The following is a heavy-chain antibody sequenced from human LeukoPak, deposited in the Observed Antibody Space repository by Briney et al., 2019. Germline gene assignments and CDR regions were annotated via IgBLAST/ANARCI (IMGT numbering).Heavy chain of an antibody. CDR3: ARGGTGATRDDTFDI. Sequence: GGSLRLSCAASAFTFSSYSMNWVRQAPGKGLEWVSSISSSSSVIFYAGSVKGRFTISRDNAKNSLYLQMSSLRAEDTAVYYCARGGTGATRDDTFDIWGRGAMVTVSS. V-gene: IGHV3-21*01. CDR2: ISSSSSVI. CDR1: AFTFSSYS. J-gene: IGHJ3*02. D-gene: IGHD1-7*01.